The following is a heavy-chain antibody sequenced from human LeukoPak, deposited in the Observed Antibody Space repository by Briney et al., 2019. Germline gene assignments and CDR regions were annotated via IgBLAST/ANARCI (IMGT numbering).Heavy chain of an antibody. D-gene: IGHD3-10*01. CDR3: AKDSPLYYIDY. J-gene: IGHJ4*02. CDR2: TNYNGRNN. CDR1: GFTFSSYG. Sequence: GGSLRLSCAASGFTFSSYGMHWVRQAPSKGLEWVSFTNYNGRNNYYADSVKGRFTISRDSSKNTLSLQMNSLRDEDTAVYYCAKDSPLYYIDYWGQGTLVTVSS. V-gene: IGHV3-30*02.